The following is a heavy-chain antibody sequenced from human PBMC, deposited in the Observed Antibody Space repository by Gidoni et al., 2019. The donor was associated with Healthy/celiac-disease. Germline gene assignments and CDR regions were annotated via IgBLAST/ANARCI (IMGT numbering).Heavy chain of an antibody. Sequence: QVQLVQSGAEVKKPGASVKVSCKASGYTFTSYAMHWVRQAPGQRLEWMGWINAGNGNTKDSQKSQARVTITRDTPASTAYRGLSSLGSEDTAVYYCARGGQEDTAIDYWGQGTLVTVSS. V-gene: IGHV1-3*01. CDR3: ARGGQEDTAIDY. J-gene: IGHJ4*02. CDR1: GYTFTSYA. D-gene: IGHD5-18*01. CDR2: INAGNGNT.